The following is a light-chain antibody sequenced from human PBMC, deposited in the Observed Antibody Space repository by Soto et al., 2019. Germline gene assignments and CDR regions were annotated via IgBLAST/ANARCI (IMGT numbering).Light chain of an antibody. CDR3: QQYGSSTGLFS. Sequence: EIVLRQSPGTLSLSPGERATFSCRASQSVSSSYLAWYQQKPGQAPSLLIYGASRRATGIPDRFSGSGAGTDFTLTISRLEPDYFSVYYCQQYGSSTGLFSFGPGTKVDIK. CDR2: GAS. J-gene: IGKJ3*01. CDR1: QSVSSSY. V-gene: IGKV3-20*01.